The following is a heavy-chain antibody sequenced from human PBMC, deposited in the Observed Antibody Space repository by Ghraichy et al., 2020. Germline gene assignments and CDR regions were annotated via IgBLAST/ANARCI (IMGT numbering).Heavy chain of an antibody. CDR1: GFTFSSYD. CDR3: AREVPAAMGYYYYGMDV. D-gene: IGHD2-2*01. Sequence: GGSLRLPCAASGFTFSSYDMHWVRQIPGKGLEWVSTIGTASDTYYPDSLKGRFTVSRENAKNSLYLQMNNLRAGDTAVYYCAREVPAAMGYYYYGMDVWGQGTTVTVSS. V-gene: IGHV3-13*04. CDR2: IGTASDT. J-gene: IGHJ6*02.